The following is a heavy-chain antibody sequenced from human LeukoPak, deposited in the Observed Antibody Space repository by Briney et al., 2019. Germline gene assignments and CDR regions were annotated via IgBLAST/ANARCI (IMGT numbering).Heavy chain of an antibody. CDR3: ARDMTSDGDY. CDR2: ISSSSSTI. Sequence: GGSLRLSCAASGFTFSSYSMNWVRQAPGEGLEWVSYISSSSSTIYYADSVKGRFTISRDNAKNSLYLQMNSLRAEDTAVYYCARDMTSDGDYWGQGTLVTVSS. D-gene: IGHD3-16*01. V-gene: IGHV3-48*01. CDR1: GFTFSSYS. J-gene: IGHJ4*02.